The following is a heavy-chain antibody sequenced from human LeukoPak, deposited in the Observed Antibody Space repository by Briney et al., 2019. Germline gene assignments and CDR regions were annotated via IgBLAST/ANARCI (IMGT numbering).Heavy chain of an antibody. Sequence: GGSLRLSCAASGFTFSDHYMDWVRQAPGKGLEWVASINHNGNVNYYVDSVKGRFTISRDNAKNSLYLQMSNLRAEDTAVYFCARGGGLDVWGQGATVTVSS. D-gene: IGHD3-16*01. J-gene: IGHJ6*02. V-gene: IGHV3-7*03. CDR1: GFTFSDHY. CDR2: INHNGNVN. CDR3: ARGGGLDV.